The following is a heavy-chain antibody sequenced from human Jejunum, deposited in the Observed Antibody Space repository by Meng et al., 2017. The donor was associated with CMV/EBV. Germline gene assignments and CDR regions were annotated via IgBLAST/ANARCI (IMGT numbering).Heavy chain of an antibody. D-gene: IGHD3-16*01. Sequence: FRSYVIRWVGQDPGQGLEWMGGIIPMFGKTKYAQKFQGRVTITTDESTSTAFMEVTSLRSEDTAIYYCTRDVRGSGPLDKYYGMDVWGQGTTVTVSS. J-gene: IGHJ6*02. CDR3: TRDVRGSGPLDKYYGMDV. CDR2: IIPMFGKT. V-gene: IGHV1-69*05. CDR1: FRSYV.